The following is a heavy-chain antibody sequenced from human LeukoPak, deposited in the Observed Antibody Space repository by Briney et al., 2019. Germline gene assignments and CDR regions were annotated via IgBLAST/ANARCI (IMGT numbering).Heavy chain of an antibody. J-gene: IGHJ4*02. V-gene: IGHV3-53*01. D-gene: IGHD1-1*01. Sequence: GGSLRLSCAVSGFTVSSIYMSWVRQAPGKGLEWVSFIYSDGNTYYADSVEGRFTLSRDSSRNTLYLQMNSLRVDDTAVYYCAKCQGGFWYDASDYWGQGTLVTVSS. CDR3: AKCQGGFWYDASDY. CDR2: IYSDGNT. CDR1: GFTVSSIY.